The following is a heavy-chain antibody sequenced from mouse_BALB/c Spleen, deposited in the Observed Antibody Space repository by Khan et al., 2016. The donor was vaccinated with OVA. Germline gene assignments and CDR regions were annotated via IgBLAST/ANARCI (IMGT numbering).Heavy chain of an antibody. CDR3: ARKEYGNYFDY. D-gene: IGHD2-10*02. J-gene: IGHJ2*01. V-gene: IGHV9-3-1*01. CDR2: INTYTGEP. CDR1: GYTFTNYG. Sequence: QIQLVQSGPELKKPGETVKISCKASGYTFTNYGMHWVKQAPGKALKWMGWINTYTGEPTYADDFKGRFAFSLETSASTAYLQINNLKNEDTATYCCARKEYGNYFDYWGQGTTLTVSS.